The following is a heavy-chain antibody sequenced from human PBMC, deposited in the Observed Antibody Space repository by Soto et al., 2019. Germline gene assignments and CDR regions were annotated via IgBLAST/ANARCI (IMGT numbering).Heavy chain of an antibody. Sequence: GGSLRLSCAASGFTVSSNYMSWVRQAPGKGLEWVSVIYSGGSTYYADSVKGRFTISRDNSKNTLYLQMNSLRAEDTAVYYCARVGGSYRIGAFDIWGQGTMVTVSS. J-gene: IGHJ3*02. V-gene: IGHV3-53*01. CDR2: IYSGGST. D-gene: IGHD1-26*01. CDR1: GFTVSSNY. CDR3: ARVGGSYRIGAFDI.